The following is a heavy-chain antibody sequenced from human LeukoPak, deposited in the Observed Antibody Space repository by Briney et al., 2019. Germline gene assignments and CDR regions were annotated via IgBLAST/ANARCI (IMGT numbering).Heavy chain of an antibody. CDR1: GYAFTTYG. J-gene: IGHJ5*02. CDR3: GGGGGGLGDNWFDP. CDR2: ITTYNGDA. Sequence: GASVKVSCKASGYAFTTYGISWVRQAPGQGLEWMGWITTYNGDANYAQKLQGRVIMTRDTSTSTAYMALRSLRSDDTAVYYCGGGGGGLGDNWFDPWGQGTLVTVSS. V-gene: IGHV1-18*01. D-gene: IGHD3-10*01.